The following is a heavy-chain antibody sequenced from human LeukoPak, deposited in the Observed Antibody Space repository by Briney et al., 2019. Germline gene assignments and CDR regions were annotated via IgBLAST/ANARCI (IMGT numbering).Heavy chain of an antibody. Sequence: SETLSLTCAVYGGSFSGYYWSWIRQPPGKGLEWIGEINHSGSTNYNPSLKSRVTISVDTSKNQFSLKLSSVTAADTAVYYCARLTSSSSESSFDYWGQGTLVTVSS. CDR1: GGSFSGYY. V-gene: IGHV4-34*01. CDR3: ARLTSSSSESSFDY. J-gene: IGHJ4*02. CDR2: INHSGST. D-gene: IGHD6-13*01.